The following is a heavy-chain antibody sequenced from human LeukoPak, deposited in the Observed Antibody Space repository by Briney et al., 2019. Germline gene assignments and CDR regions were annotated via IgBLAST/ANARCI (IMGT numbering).Heavy chain of an antibody. Sequence: PGGSLRLSCAASGFTFSSYAMSWVRQAPGKGLEWVSAILCSGGRTYYADSVKGRFTIYRDNSKSTLYLQMNSLRAEDTAVYYCATQMEYYYGSGSWGQGTLVTVSS. CDR3: ATQMEYYYGSGS. CDR1: GFTFSSYA. V-gene: IGHV3-23*01. CDR2: ILCSGGRT. D-gene: IGHD3-10*01. J-gene: IGHJ4*02.